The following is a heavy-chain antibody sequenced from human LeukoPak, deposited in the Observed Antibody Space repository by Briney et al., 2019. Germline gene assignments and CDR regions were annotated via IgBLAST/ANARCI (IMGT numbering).Heavy chain of an antibody. CDR2: ISGSGNTI. Sequence: GGSLRLSCAASGFTFSTYEMTWVRQAPGKGLEWVSYISGSGNTIYYADSVKGRFTISRDNAKNSLYLQMNSLRGEDTAVYYCARAGGTYYGIAFDMWGQGTMVTVSS. V-gene: IGHV3-48*03. CDR3: ARAGGTYYGIAFDM. J-gene: IGHJ3*02. CDR1: GFTFSTYE. D-gene: IGHD1-26*01.